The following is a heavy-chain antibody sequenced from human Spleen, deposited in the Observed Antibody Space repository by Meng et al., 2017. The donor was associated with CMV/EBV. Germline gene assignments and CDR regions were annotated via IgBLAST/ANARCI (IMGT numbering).Heavy chain of an antibody. V-gene: IGHV1-69*05. D-gene: IGHD2-8*02. Sequence: EASGGTRRDYVVTWVLPAPGQGLEWMGGILPLFGTEHYAQKFQGRVTITTDESTTTAYMELSGLASDDTAVYYCARGYTGGSRSFDPWGQGTLVTVSS. CDR2: ILPLFGTE. J-gene: IGHJ5*02. CDR1: GGTRRDYV. CDR3: ARGYTGGSRSFDP.